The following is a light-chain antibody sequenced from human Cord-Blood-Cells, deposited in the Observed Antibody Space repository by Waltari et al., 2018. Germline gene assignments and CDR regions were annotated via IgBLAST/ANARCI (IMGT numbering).Light chain of an antibody. CDR3: QAWDSSTYV. CDR1: KSGDTY. V-gene: IGLV3-1*01. J-gene: IGLJ1*01. CDR2: QDS. Sequence: SYELTQPPSVSVSPGPTARITCSGDKSGDTYACWNQQKPGQSPALVIYQDSKGPAGIPGRVSRSNSGNTATLTISGSQAMDEADYYCQAWDSSTYVFGTGTKFTVL.